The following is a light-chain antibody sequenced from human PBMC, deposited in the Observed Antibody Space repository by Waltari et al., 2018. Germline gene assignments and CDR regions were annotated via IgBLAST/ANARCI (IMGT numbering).Light chain of an antibody. CDR1: QSVNSY. J-gene: IGKJ5*01. Sequence: EIVLHKSPPTLSLSPRERAPLPCRTSQSVNSYVAWYQHKPGQAPRLLIYDASNRATGIPARFSGSGSGTDFTLTISSLEPDDFALYYCQQRFTWPSITFGQGTRLEIK. CDR3: QQRFTWPSIT. CDR2: DAS. V-gene: IGKV3-11*01.